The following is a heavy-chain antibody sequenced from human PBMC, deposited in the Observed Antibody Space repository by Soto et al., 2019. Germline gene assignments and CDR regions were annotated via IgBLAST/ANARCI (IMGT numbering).Heavy chain of an antibody. CDR1: VLTFSSYA. Sequence: HPGESLKISCAASVLTFSSYAMSWVRQAPGKGLEWVSAISGSGGSTYYADSVKGRFTISRDNSKNTLYLQMNSLRAEDTAVYYCARVDHLFRVLRYFDWSLGWFDPWGQGTLVTVSS. CDR3: ARVDHLFRVLRYFDWSLGWFDP. J-gene: IGHJ5*02. V-gene: IGHV3-23*01. D-gene: IGHD3-9*01. CDR2: ISGSGGST.